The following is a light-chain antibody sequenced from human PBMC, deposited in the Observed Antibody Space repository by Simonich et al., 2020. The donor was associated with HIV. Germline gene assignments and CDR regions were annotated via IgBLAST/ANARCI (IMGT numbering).Light chain of an antibody. J-gene: IGLJ1*01. V-gene: IGLV3-21*03. Sequence: SYVLTQPPSVSVAPGKTARFSCVGNNIGGKFVHGYQQKPGQAPVLVVYDDQRRPSGFPERFSGSNSGNTATLTISRVEAGDEADYYCQVWDSSSDHYVFGTGTKVTVL. CDR1: NIGGKF. CDR3: QVWDSSSDHYV. CDR2: DDQ.